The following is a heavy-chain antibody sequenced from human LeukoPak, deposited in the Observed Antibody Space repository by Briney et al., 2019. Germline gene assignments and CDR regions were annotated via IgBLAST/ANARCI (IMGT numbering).Heavy chain of an antibody. CDR1: GYTLTELS. J-gene: IGHJ4*02. CDR3: ATRSDSSGWYLYYFDY. CDR2: FDPEDGET. V-gene: IGHV1-24*01. D-gene: IGHD6-19*01. Sequence: GASVKVSCKASGYTLTELSMHWVRQAPGKGLEWMGGFDPEDGETIYAQKFQGRVTMTEDTSTDTAYMELSSLRSEDTAVYYCATRSDSSGWYLYYFDYWGQGTLVTVSS.